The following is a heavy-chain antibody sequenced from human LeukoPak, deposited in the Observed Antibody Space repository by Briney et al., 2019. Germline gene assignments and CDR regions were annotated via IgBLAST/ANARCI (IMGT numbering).Heavy chain of an antibody. V-gene: IGHV4-38-2*02. D-gene: IGHD6-19*01. J-gene: IGHJ4*02. Sequence: PSETLSLTCTVSGYSISSGYYWGWIRQPPGKGLEWIGSIYHSGSTYYNPSLKSRVTISVDTSKNQFSLKLSSVTAADTAVYYCARSIGVAASSSGWCWNYWGQGTLVTVSS. CDR3: ARSIGVAASSSGWCWNY. CDR2: IYHSGST. CDR1: GYSISSGYY.